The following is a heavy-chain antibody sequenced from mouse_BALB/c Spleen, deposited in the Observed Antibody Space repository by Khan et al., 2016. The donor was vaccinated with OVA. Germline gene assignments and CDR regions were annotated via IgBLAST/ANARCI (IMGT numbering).Heavy chain of an antibody. V-gene: IGHV5-17*02. D-gene: IGHD2-3*01. CDR2: ISSDSNTI. CDR1: GFTFSGFG. J-gene: IGHJ2*01. CDR3: ARTGYYYFDY. Sequence: EVELVESGGGLVQTGGSRKLSCAASGFTFSGFGMHWVRQAPEKGLEWVAYISSDSNTIYYADTVKGRFTISRDNPKNTLFLQMNSLRSEDTAMYYCARTGYYYFDYWGQGTTLTVSS.